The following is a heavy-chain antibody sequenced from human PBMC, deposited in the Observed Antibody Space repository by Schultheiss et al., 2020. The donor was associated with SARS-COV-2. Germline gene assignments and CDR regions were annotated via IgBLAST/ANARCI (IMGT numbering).Heavy chain of an antibody. CDR3: TTDVVVVAALVADFLDY. D-gene: IGHD2-15*01. CDR2: ISGSGGST. V-gene: IGHV3-23*01. J-gene: IGHJ4*02. Sequence: GGSLRLSCAASGFTFSSYSMNWVRQAPGKGLEWVSAISGSGGSTYYADSVKGRFTISRDNSKNTLYLQMNSLRAEDTAVYYCTTDVVVVAALVADFLDYWGQGTLVTVSS. CDR1: GFTFSSYS.